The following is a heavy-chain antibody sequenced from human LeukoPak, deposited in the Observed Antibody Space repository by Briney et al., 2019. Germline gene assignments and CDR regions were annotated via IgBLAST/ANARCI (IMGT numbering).Heavy chain of an antibody. CDR3: ATGDGSGSLYFDY. J-gene: IGHJ4*02. CDR2: MNPNSGNT. CDR1: GYIFTSND. D-gene: IGHD1-26*01. Sequence: ASVKVSCKASGYIFTSNDINWVRQATGQGPEWMGWMNPNSGNTGYAQKFQGRVTLTRHTSISTAYMELSSLRSEDTAVYYCATGDGSGSLYFDYWGQGTLVTVSS. V-gene: IGHV1-8*01.